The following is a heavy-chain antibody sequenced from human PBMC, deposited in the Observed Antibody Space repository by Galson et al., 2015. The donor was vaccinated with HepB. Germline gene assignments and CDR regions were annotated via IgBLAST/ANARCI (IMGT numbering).Heavy chain of an antibody. J-gene: IGHJ4*02. V-gene: IGHV3-49*03. D-gene: IGHD2-2*01. CDR3: ARDQLAFCSSTSCYTFDS. CDR1: GFTFGEYA. CDR2: IRSKTYGGTT. Sequence: SLRLSCATSGFTFGEYAMSWFRQAPGKGLEWVGFIRSKTYGGTTEYAASVKGRFTISRDDSKSIAYLQMNSLKAEDTAVYYCARDQLAFCSSTSCYTFDSWGQGTLVTVSS.